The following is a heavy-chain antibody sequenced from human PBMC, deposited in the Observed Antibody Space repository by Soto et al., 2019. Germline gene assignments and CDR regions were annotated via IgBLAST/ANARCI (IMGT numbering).Heavy chain of an antibody. CDR2: IYYTGST. D-gene: IGHD6-13*01. V-gene: IGHV4-59*01. J-gene: IGHJ6*02. CDR1: GGSISSYY. Sequence: QVQLQESGPGLVKPSETLSLTCTVSGGSISSYYWSWIRQPPGKGLECIGYIYYTGSTNYNPSLKGRVTISVDTSKNQFSPKLSSVTAADTAVYYCARIFTAAAEDGMDVWGQGTTVTVSS. CDR3: ARIFTAAAEDGMDV.